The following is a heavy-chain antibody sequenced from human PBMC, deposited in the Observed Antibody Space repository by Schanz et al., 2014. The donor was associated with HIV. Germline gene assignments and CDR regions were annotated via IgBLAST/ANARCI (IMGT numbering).Heavy chain of an antibody. J-gene: IGHJ6*02. CDR1: GFTFSSYA. CDR3: AKVPVAHYYYGMDV. Sequence: EVQLLESGGGLVQPGGSLRLSCAASGFTFSSYAMSWVRQAPGKGLEWVSTISGSGGSTYYADSVKGRFTISRDNSKSTLFLQMNSLRAEDAAVCYCAKVPVAHYYYGMDVWGQGTTVTVSS. CDR2: ISGSGGST. V-gene: IGHV3-23*01.